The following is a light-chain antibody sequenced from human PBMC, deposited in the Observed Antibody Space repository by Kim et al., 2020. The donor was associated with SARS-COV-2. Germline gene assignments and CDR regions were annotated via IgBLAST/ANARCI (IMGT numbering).Light chain of an antibody. CDR3: QQYNNLYT. CDR1: QSVSSN. CDR2: GAS. Sequence: EIVMTQSPATLSVSPGERATLSCRASQSVSSNLAWYQQKPGQAPRLLIYGASTRATGIPARFSGSGSGTEFTLTISSLQSEDFAVYYCQQYNNLYTCGQGKELE. J-gene: IGKJ2*01. V-gene: IGKV3-15*01.